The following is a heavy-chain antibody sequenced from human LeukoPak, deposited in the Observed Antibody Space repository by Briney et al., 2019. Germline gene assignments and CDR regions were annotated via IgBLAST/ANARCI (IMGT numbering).Heavy chain of an antibody. V-gene: IGHV1-46*01. Sequence: ASVKVSCKTSGYTFTNHKMHWVRQAPGQGLEWMGIIKPSGGSTSYAQMFQGRVTMTGDTSTDTFYLELSSLRSDDTAVYYCARDSNSWSSDFWGQGTLVTVSS. CDR3: ARDSNSWSSDF. D-gene: IGHD6-13*01. CDR1: GYTFTNHK. J-gene: IGHJ4*02. CDR2: IKPSGGST.